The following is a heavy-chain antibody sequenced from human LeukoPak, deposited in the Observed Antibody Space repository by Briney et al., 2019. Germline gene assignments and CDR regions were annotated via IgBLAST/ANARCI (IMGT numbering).Heavy chain of an antibody. CDR2: IYPGDSDT. Sequence: GESREISCQGSGYSFSSYWIGWVRQMPGKGLEWMGIIYPGDSDTRYSPSFQGQVTISADNFISTAYLQWSSLKTSNTAMYYCARGGIVGSAFDYWGQGTLVTVST. CDR3: ARGGIVGSAFDY. J-gene: IGHJ4*02. CDR1: GYSFSSYW. V-gene: IGHV5-51*01. D-gene: IGHD1-26*01.